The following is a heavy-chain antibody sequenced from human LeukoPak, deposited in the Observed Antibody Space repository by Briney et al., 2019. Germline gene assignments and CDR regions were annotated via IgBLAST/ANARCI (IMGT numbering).Heavy chain of an antibody. J-gene: IGHJ4*02. CDR3: TIEARGFGENLY. Sequence: GGSLRLSCAASGFTFSSCAMSWVRQAPGKGLEWVGRIKSKTDGGTTDYAAPVKGRFTISRDDSKNTLYLQMNSLKTEDTAVYCCTIEARGFGENLYWGQGTLVTVSS. CDR1: GFTFSSCA. D-gene: IGHD3-10*01. CDR2: IKSKTDGGTT. V-gene: IGHV3-15*01.